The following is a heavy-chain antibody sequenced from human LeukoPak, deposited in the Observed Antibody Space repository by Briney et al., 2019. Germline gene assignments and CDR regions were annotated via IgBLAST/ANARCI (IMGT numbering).Heavy chain of an antibody. D-gene: IGHD6-13*01. CDR2: IYYSGST. Sequence: PSETLSLTCTVSGGSISSYYWSWIRQPPGKGLEWIGYIYYSGSTNYNPSLKSRVTISVDTSKNQFSLKLSSVTAADTAVYYCARAHSSSWYFVANWFDPWGQGTLVTVSS. J-gene: IGHJ5*02. CDR1: GGSISSYY. V-gene: IGHV4-59*01. CDR3: ARAHSSSWYFVANWFDP.